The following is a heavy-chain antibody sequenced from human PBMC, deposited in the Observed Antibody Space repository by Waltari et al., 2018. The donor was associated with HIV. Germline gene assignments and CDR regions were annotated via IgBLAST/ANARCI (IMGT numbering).Heavy chain of an antibody. CDR2: MNPNSGNT. CDR1: GYTFTSYD. Sequence: QVQLVQSGAEVKKPGASVKVSCKASGYTFTSYDINWVRQATGQGLGWLGWMNPNSGNTGYAQRFQGRVTMTRNNSISTAYMELSSLRSEDTAVYFCARGPQDYPKYYFDYWGQGTLVTVSS. CDR3: ARGPQDYPKYYFDY. D-gene: IGHD4-17*01. J-gene: IGHJ4*02. V-gene: IGHV1-8*01.